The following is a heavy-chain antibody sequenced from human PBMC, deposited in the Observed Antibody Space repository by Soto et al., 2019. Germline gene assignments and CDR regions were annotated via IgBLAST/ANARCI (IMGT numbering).Heavy chain of an antibody. CDR1: GGSISSYY. CDR2: IYYSGST. D-gene: IGHD3-3*01. V-gene: IGHV4-59*01. Sequence: PSETLSLTCTVSGGSISSYYWSWVRQPPGKGLEWIGYIYYSGSTNYNPSLKSRVTISVDPSKNQFSLKLSSVTAADTAVYYCARDGEGVGNYDFRYYCYGMDVWGQRTTVTVSS. CDR3: ARDGEGVGNYDFRYYCYGMDV. J-gene: IGHJ6*02.